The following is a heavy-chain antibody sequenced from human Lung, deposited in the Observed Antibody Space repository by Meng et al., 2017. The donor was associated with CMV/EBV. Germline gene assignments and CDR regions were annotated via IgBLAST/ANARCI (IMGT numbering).Heavy chain of an antibody. D-gene: IGHD4-11*01. CDR1: GGSFSGYY. CDR3: ARGHPGYSNYRAYYNYGRDV. CDR2: INHSGST. V-gene: IGHV4-34*01. J-gene: IGHJ6*02. Sequence: GSLRLSXAVYGGSFSGYYWSWIRQPPGKGLEWIGEINHSGSTNYNPSLKSRVTISVDTSKNQFSLKLSSVTAADTAVYYCARGHPGYSNYRAYYNYGRDVWGQGTTVTVSS.